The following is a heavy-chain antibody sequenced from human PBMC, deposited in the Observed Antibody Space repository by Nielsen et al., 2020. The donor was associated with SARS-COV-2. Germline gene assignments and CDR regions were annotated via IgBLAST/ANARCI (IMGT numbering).Heavy chain of an antibody. V-gene: IGHV1-18*04. J-gene: IGHJ5*02. CDR3: ARTEVQRFLEWQPNWFDP. CDR2: ISAYNGNT. Sequence: ASVKVSCKASGYTFTSYGISWVRQDPGQGLEWMGWISAYNGNTNYAQKLQGRVTMTTDTSTSTAYMELRSLRSDDTAVYYCARTEVQRFLEWQPNWFDPWGQGTLVTVSS. CDR1: GYTFTSYG. D-gene: IGHD3-3*01.